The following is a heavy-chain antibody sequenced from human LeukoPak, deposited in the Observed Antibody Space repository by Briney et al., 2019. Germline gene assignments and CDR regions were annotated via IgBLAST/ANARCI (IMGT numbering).Heavy chain of an antibody. CDR2: ISGSGGST. V-gene: IGHV3-23*01. CDR1: GFTFSSYA. CDR3: AKGRPRLAIAAAGFDY. Sequence: AGGSLRLSCAASGFTFSSYAMSWVRQAPGKGLEWVSAISGSGGSTYYADSVKGRFTISRDNSKNTLYLQMNSLRAEDTAVYYCAKGRPRLAIAAAGFDYWGQGTLVTVSS. J-gene: IGHJ4*02. D-gene: IGHD6-13*01.